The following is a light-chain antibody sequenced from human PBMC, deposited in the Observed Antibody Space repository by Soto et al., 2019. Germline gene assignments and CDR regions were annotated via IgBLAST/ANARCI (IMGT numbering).Light chain of an antibody. J-gene: IGKJ1*01. CDR1: QSVRRY. V-gene: IGKV3-20*01. Sequence: EIVLTQSPGTLSLSPGETLSLSCRSSQSVRRYLAWYQHKPGQAPRLLIYDASNRATVIPDRFSGSGSGTDFTLTITRLEPEDFAVYYCQQYDSSPRTFGQGTKVEI. CDR3: QQYDSSPRT. CDR2: DAS.